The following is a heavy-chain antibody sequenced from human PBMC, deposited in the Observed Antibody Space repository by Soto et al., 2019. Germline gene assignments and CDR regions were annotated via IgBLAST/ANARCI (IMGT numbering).Heavy chain of an antibody. CDR2: ISGSGGGT. CDR1: GFTFNNYA. CDR3: ALKAVPAATRVYFVY. V-gene: IGHV3-23*01. Sequence: GGSLRLSCAASGFTFNNYAMSWVRQAPGRGLEWLSVISGSGGGTYYADSVKGRFTISRDNSKNTLYLQMNSLRAEDTAVYYCALKAVPAATRVYFVYWRQAPLVTVPP. D-gene: IGHD2-2*01. J-gene: IGHJ4*02.